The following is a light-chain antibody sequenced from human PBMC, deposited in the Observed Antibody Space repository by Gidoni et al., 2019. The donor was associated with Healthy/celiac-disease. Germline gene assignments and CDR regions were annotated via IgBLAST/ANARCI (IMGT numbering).Light chain of an antibody. CDR1: QSISSW. J-gene: IGKJ1*01. Sequence: DIQMTQSPSTLSASVGDRVTITCRASQSISSWLAWYQQKPGKAPKLLIYKASSLESGVPSRFSGSGSGTEFTLTISSLQPDDFATYYCQQYNSLVTFGQXTKVEIK. CDR3: QQYNSLVT. CDR2: KAS. V-gene: IGKV1-5*03.